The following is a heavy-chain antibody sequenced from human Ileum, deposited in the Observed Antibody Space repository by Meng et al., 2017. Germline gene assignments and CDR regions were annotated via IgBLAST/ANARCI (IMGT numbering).Heavy chain of an antibody. Sequence: QGHLRQWGEGSVKPAEPLPLPGAVYGGSFRGYYWSLIRQTPGKGLEWIGEINHSGSTNYNPSLKSRVTISVDTSKNQFSLKLSSVTAADTAVYYCARGGPWFDPWGQGTLVTVSS. CDR2: INHSGST. V-gene: IGHV4-34*01. CDR1: GGSFRGYY. J-gene: IGHJ5*02. CDR3: ARGGPWFDP.